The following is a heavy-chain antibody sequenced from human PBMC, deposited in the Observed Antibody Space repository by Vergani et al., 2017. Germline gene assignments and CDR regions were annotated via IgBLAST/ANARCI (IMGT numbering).Heavy chain of an antibody. D-gene: IGHD3-10*01. CDR1: GDSISRSHNY. CDR3: ARPVGPSAIADGYHV. CDR2: ISSRESP. V-gene: IGHV4-39*02. Sequence: QLQLQESGPGLVKPSETLSLSSRVSGDSISRSHNYWGFIRQPPGKGLGWIGSISSRESPYYNPTLKSRLAFSVDTSKNLFSLRLKSVTATDTGMYYCARPVGPSAIADGYHVWGQGTMVTVS. J-gene: IGHJ3*01.